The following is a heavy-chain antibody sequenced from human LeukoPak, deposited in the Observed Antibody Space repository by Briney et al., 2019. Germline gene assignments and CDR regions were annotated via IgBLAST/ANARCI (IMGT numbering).Heavy chain of an antibody. J-gene: IGHJ6*03. Sequence: PSETLSLTCTVSGGSISSYYWSWIRQPPGKGLEWIGYIYYSGSTNYNPSLKSRVTISVDTSKNQFSLKLSSVTAADTAVYYCARGRTDILTGYYNGGYYYYYMDVWGKGTTVTISS. CDR1: GGSISSYY. D-gene: IGHD3-9*01. CDR2: IYYSGST. V-gene: IGHV4-59*01. CDR3: ARGRTDILTGYYNGGYYYYYMDV.